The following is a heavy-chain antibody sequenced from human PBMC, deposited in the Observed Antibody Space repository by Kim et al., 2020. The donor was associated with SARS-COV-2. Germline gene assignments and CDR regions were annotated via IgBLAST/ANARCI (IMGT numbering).Heavy chain of an antibody. CDR3: TRAPLSDCGGDCLVPDFDY. V-gene: IGHV3-49*03. CDR2: IRNKAYGGTP. J-gene: IGHJ4*02. D-gene: IGHD2-21*02. Sequence: GGSLRLSCTASGFTFGDYAMSWFRQAPGKGLEWVGFIRNKAYGGTPEYAASVKGRFTISRDDSKSIAYLQMNSLKTEDTAVYYCTRAPLSDCGGDCLVPDFDYWGQGTLVTVSS. CDR1: GFTFGDYA.